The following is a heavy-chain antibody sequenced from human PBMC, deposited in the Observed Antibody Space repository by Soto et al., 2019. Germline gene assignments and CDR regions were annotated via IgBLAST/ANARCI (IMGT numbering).Heavy chain of an antibody. Sequence: ASVKVSCKASGYTFTSYAMHWVRQAPGQRLEWMGWINAGNGNTKYSQKFQGRVTITRDTSASTAFMELSSLRSEDTAVYYCARVSCSSTSCSPGEYWGQGTLVTAPQ. CDR2: INAGNGNT. V-gene: IGHV1-3*01. J-gene: IGHJ4*02. D-gene: IGHD2-2*01. CDR1: GYTFTSYA. CDR3: ARVSCSSTSCSPGEY.